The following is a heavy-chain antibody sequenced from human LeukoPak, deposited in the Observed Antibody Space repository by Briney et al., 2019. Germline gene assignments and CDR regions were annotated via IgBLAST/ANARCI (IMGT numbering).Heavy chain of an antibody. J-gene: IGHJ3*02. CDR2: ISHGGDST. D-gene: IGHD6-19*01. V-gene: IGHV3-23*01. CDR1: GFTFSTSA. CDR3: AKHTSGGAFDI. Sequence: GGSLRLSCTASGFTFSTSAMSWVRQAPGKGLEWVSAISHGGDSTDYADSVKGRFTISRDNSKNTLSLQMNSLRAEDTSVYFCAKHTSGGAFDIWAKGQWSPSLQ.